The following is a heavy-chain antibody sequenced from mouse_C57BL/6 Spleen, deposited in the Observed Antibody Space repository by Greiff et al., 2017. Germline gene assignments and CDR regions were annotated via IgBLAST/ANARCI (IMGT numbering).Heavy chain of an antibody. Sequence: QVQLQQPGAELVKPGASVKLSCKASGYTFASYWMHWVKQRPGQGLEWIGMIHPNSGSTNYNEKFKSKATLTVDKSSSTAYMQLSSLTSEDSAVYYCASLYSSYAMDYWGQGTSVTVSS. CDR2: IHPNSGST. CDR1: GYTFASYW. J-gene: IGHJ4*01. V-gene: IGHV1-64*01. CDR3: ASLYSSYAMDY. D-gene: IGHD2-1*01.